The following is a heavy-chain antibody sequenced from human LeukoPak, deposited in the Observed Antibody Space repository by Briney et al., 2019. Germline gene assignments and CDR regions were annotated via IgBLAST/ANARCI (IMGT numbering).Heavy chain of an antibody. CDR1: GFTFSSYA. J-gene: IGHJ3*02. Sequence: SGGSLRLSCAASGFTFSSYAMSWVRQAPGKGLEWVSAISGSGGSTYYADSVKGRFTISRDNSKNTLYLQMNSLRAEDTAVYYWASPLTVYQLLDSCDIWGQGTMVTVAS. CDR2: ISGSGGST. D-gene: IGHD2-2*01. CDR3: ASPLTVYQLLDSCDI. V-gene: IGHV3-23*01.